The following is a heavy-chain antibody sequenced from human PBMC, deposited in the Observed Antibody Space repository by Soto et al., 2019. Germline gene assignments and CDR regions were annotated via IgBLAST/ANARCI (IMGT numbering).Heavy chain of an antibody. J-gene: IGHJ4*02. CDR2: IYYSGDTYT. D-gene: IGHD3-9*01. CDR3: ATYYDILTGYYTFDY. CDR1: GASISSYY. V-gene: IGHV4-59*08. Sequence: SETLSLTCTVSGASISSYYWSWIRQPPGKGLEWIGYIYYSGDTYTNYNPSLKSRVTMSLDTSKNQFSLKLSSVTAADTAVYYCATYYDILTGYYTFDYWGQGTLVTVSS.